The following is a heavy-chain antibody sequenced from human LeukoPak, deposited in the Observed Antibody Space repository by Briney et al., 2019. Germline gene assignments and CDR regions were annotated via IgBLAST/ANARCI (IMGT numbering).Heavy chain of an antibody. D-gene: IGHD2-2*01. CDR1: GYTFTGYY. Sequence: GASVKVSCKTPGYTFTGYYIHWVRQAPGQGLEWLGRIDPNSGGTSYAHNFQGRVTMTRDTSISTAYMDLSSLRSDDTAVYYCARDSRVSGDYWGQGTLVTVSS. V-gene: IGHV1-2*06. CDR3: ARDSRVSGDY. CDR2: IDPNSGGT. J-gene: IGHJ4*02.